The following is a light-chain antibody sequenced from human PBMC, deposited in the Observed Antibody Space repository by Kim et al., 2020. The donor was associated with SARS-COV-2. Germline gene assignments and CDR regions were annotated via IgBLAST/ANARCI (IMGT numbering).Light chain of an antibody. Sequence: SASVGYVVPITCRARQSINRLLAWLQQKPGKAPNPVIYRASNLEGGVPSRFSGSRSGTEFTLTISSLRPDDFATYYCQQYDSYPLTFGGGTKLEI. CDR2: RAS. J-gene: IGKJ4*01. CDR3: QQYDSYPLT. V-gene: IGKV1-5*03. CDR1: QSINRL.